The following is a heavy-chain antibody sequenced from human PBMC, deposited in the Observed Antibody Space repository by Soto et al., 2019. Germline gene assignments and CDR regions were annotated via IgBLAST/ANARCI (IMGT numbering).Heavy chain of an antibody. CDR1: GGSVSSGGYS. CDR3: ARVLIRFGELSYDRGYFYYGMGV. D-gene: IGHD3-10*01. Sequence: PSETLSLTCTVSGGSVSSGGYSWTWIRQPPGKGLEWIGYIHHSGTTNYNPSVTSRVTISVDTSKNQFSLKLNSVTAADTAVYYCARVLIRFGELSYDRGYFYYGMGVWGQGTTVT. V-gene: IGHV4-61*08. CDR2: IHHSGTT. J-gene: IGHJ6*02.